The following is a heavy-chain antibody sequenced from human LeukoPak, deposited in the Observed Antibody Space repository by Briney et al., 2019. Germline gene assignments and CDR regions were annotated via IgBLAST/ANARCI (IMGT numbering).Heavy chain of an antibody. V-gene: IGHV1-69*01. Sequence: ASVKVSCKASGGTFSSYAITSVRQAPGQGLEWMGGIIPIFGTANYAQKFKGRVTITADESTSTAYMELSSLTAEDTAVYYCARDPDYYDSSGNNWGQGTLVTVSS. CDR3: ARDPDYYDSSGNN. D-gene: IGHD3-22*01. CDR1: GGTFSSYA. J-gene: IGHJ4*02. CDR2: IIPIFGTA.